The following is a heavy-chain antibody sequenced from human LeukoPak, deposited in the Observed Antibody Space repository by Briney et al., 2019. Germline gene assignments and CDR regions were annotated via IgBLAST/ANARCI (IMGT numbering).Heavy chain of an antibody. J-gene: IGHJ4*02. V-gene: IGHV1-69*13. D-gene: IGHD1-26*01. Sequence: SVKVSCKASGGTFSSYAISWVRRAPGQGLEWMGRIFPIFATANYAQKFQGRVTITADESTSTAYMELSSLRSEDTAVYYCARESGSYEAYFDYWGQGTLVTVSS. CDR1: GGTFSSYA. CDR2: IFPIFATA. CDR3: ARESGSYEAYFDY.